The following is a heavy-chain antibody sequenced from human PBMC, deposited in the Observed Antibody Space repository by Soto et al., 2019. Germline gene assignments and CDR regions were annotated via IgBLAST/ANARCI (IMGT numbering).Heavy chain of an antibody. D-gene: IGHD6-13*01. V-gene: IGHV3-48*01. CDR2: ISSSSSTI. CDR1: GFTFSSYS. CDR3: ARGIAAAGTYYYYYYMDV. Sequence: EVQLVESGGGLVQPGGSLRLSCAASGFTFSSYSMNWVRQAPGKGLEWVSYISSSSSTIYYADSVKGRFTISRDNAKNSLYLQMNSLRAEDTAVYYCARGIAAAGTYYYYYYMDVWGKGITVTVSS. J-gene: IGHJ6*03.